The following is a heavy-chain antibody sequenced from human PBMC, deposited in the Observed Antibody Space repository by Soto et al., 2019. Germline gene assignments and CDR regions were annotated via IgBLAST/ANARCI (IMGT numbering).Heavy chain of an antibody. CDR1: GYTFTSYG. CDR2: ISAYNGNT. J-gene: IGHJ6*02. V-gene: IGHV1-18*01. CDR3: ARDRRGRDGRGYSSGNVKYGMDV. D-gene: IGHD5-18*01. Sequence: QVQLVQSGAEVKKPGASVKVSCKASGYTFTSYGISWVRQAPGQGLEWMGWISAYNGNTNYAQKLQGRVTMTTDTSTSTADMERRSLRTDDTAVYYCARDRRGRDGRGYSSGNVKYGMDVWGQGTTVTVAS.